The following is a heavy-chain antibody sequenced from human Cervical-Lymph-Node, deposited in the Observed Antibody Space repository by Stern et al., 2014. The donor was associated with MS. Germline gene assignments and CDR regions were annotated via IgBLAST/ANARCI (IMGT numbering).Heavy chain of an antibody. CDR2: ITPYNGNT. CDR1: GWTLTYRY. D-gene: IGHD4-17*01. J-gene: IGHJ6*02. Sequence: VQLVESGGEVKKTGSSVKVSCKASGWTLTYRYLHWVRPAPGQALEWVGLITPYNGNTNYAQKFQGRLTISRDASMRTSYMELTSLRSDDTAIYFCARSALYDDSGAYHMDVWGQGTTVTVSS. CDR3: ARSALYDDSGAYHMDV. V-gene: IGHV1-45*02.